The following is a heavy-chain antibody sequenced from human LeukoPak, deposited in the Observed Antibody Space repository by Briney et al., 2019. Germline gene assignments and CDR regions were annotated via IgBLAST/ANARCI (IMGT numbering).Heavy chain of an antibody. V-gene: IGHV1-69*01. D-gene: IGHD6-13*01. CDR3: ARGEAGIAAAGPDNWFDP. CDR1: GGTFSSYA. J-gene: IGHJ5*02. CDR2: IIPIFGTA. Sequence: GASVKVSCKASGGTFSSYAISWVRQAPGQGLEWMGGIIPIFGTANYAQKFQGRVTITADESTSTAYMELSSLRSEDTAVYYCARGEAGIAAAGPDNWFDPWGQGTLVTVSS.